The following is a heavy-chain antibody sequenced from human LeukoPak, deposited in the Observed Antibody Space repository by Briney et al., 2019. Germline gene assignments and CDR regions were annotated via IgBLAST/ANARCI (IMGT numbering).Heavy chain of an antibody. D-gene: IGHD6-13*01. V-gene: IGHV3-9*01. CDR3: ARDRGRGLLVAAAGIDY. Sequence: GGSLRLSCAVSGFTFDDYAMHWVRQAPGKGLEWVSSISWNSGTIAYADSVKDRFTVSKDNARNSLYLQMNSLRVEDTALYYCARDRGRGLLVAAAGIDYWGQGILVTVSS. J-gene: IGHJ4*02. CDR1: GFTFDDYA. CDR2: ISWNSGTI.